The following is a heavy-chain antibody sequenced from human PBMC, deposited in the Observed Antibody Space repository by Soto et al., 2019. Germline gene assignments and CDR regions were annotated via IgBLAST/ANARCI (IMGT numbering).Heavy chain of an antibody. V-gene: IGHV1-3*01. CDR3: ARGAGTRKAFHYGVDV. D-gene: IGHD1-1*01. CDR1: EFSLSAYS. Sequence: VMIVQSGTEVKKPGASVMVSCEASEFSLSAYSVHWVRQAPGQRLEWMGSIIGHTGRAKYSDHLRGRVTLTRDKTANTASLEVRSLTPEDTAVYYCARGAGTRKAFHYGVDVWGLGTTVIVSS. J-gene: IGHJ6*02. CDR2: IIGHTGRA.